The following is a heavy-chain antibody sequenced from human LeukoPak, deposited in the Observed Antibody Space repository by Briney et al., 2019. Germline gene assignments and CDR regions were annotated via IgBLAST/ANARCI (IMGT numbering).Heavy chain of an antibody. Sequence: PGRSLRLSCAASGFTFSSYGMHWVRQAPGKGLEWVAVIGDDGKAKYYADSVRDRFTISRDNSKSTLYLQMNSLRAEDTAVYYCAKEEAWGVNAFDYWGQGTLVTVSS. J-gene: IGHJ4*02. CDR2: IGDDGKAK. CDR3: AKEEAWGVNAFDY. V-gene: IGHV3-30*18. D-gene: IGHD3-10*01. CDR1: GFTFSSYG.